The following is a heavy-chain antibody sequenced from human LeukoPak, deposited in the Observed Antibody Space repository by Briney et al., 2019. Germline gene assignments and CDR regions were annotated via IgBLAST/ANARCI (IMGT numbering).Heavy chain of an antibody. CDR3: ARVPAAGTGFGY. CDR2: INSDGSST. V-gene: IGHV3-74*01. J-gene: IGHJ4*02. Sequence: GGSLRLSCAASGFTLSSYWMHWVRQAPGKGLVWVSHINSDGSSTSYADSVKGRFTISRDNVKNTLYLQMNSLSAEDTAVYYCARVPAAGTGFGYWGQGTLVTVSS. D-gene: IGHD6-13*01. CDR1: GFTLSSYW.